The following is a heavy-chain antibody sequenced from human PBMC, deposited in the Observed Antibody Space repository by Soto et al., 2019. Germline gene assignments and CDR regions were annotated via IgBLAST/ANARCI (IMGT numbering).Heavy chain of an antibody. J-gene: IGHJ4*02. CDR3: ASSSSSWKFGSDCYKV. CDR1: GYTFTSYG. Sequence: ASVKVSCKASGYTFTSYGISWVRQAPGQGLEWMGWISAYNGNTNYAQKLQGRVTMTTDTSTSTAYMELRSLRSDDTAVYYCASSSSSWKFGSDCYKVWGQGTLVTVSS. V-gene: IGHV1-18*01. CDR2: ISAYNGNT. D-gene: IGHD6-13*01.